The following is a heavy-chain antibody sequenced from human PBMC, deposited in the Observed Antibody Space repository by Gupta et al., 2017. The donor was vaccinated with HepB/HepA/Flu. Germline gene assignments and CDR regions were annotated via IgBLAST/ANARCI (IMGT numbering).Heavy chain of an antibody. CDR3: ARHHYDSSAGGARLAQTRNWFDP. V-gene: IGHV4-39*01. CDR1: GGSISSSSYY. D-gene: IGHD3-22*01. CDR2: IYYSGST. J-gene: IGHJ5*02. Sequence: QLQLQESGPGLVKPSETLSLTCTVSGGSISSSSYYWGWIRQPPGKGLEWIGSIYYSGSTYYNPSLKSRVTISVDTSKNQFSLKLSSVTAADTAVYYCARHHYDSSAGGARLAQTRNWFDPWGQGTLVTVSS.